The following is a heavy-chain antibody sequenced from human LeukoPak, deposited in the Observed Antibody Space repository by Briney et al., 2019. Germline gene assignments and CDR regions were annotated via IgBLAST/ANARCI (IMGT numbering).Heavy chain of an antibody. CDR2: LSGSGAGT. V-gene: IGHV3-23*01. Sequence: GGSLRLSCAASGFTFSDYALGWVRQAPGRGLEWVATLSGSGAGTYYSDSVQGRFTISRDNSKRTLFLQMNSLRAEDTAVYYCARSYLYAFYFDYWGQGTLVTVSS. CDR3: ARSYLYAFYFDY. D-gene: IGHD2/OR15-2a*01. J-gene: IGHJ4*02. CDR1: GFTFSDYA.